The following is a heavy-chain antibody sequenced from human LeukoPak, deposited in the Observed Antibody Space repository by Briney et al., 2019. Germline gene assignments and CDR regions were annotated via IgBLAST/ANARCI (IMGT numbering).Heavy chain of an antibody. V-gene: IGHV3-21*01. Sequence: GGSLRLSCAASGFTFSSYSMNWVRQAPGKGLEWVSSISSSSSYIYYADSVKGRFTISRDNSKNTLYLQMNSLRAEDTAVYYCARVSPNSSGYYPYYFDYWGQGTLVTVSS. CDR1: GFTFSSYS. J-gene: IGHJ4*02. CDR3: ARVSPNSSGYYPYYFDY. D-gene: IGHD3-22*01. CDR2: ISSSSSYI.